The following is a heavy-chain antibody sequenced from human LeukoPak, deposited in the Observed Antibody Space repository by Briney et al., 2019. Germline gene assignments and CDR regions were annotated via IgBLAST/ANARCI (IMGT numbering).Heavy chain of an antibody. CDR1: GFTFSSYG. Sequence: PGGSLRLSCAPFGFTFSSYGMHWVRQAPGKGLEWVAVISYDGSSKYYADSVKVRFTISRDNSKNTLYLQMNSLIAEDTAVYYCAKGGGGRWLHYFDYWGQGTLVTASS. V-gene: IGHV3-30*18. CDR2: ISYDGSSK. CDR3: AKGGGGRWLHYFDY. J-gene: IGHJ4*02. D-gene: IGHD5-24*01.